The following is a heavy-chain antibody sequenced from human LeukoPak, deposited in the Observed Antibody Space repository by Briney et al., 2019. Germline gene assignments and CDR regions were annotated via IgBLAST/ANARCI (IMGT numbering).Heavy chain of an antibody. J-gene: IGHJ4*02. CDR3: AKDSSVPYGITD. V-gene: IGHV3-23*01. D-gene: IGHD4-17*01. Sequence: GGSLRLSCAASGFTFSKYAMSWVRQAPGKGLEWVSAISGSDGNTFYADSVKGRFTISRDNSKNTLSLQMNSLRAEDTALYYCAKDSSVPYGITDWGQGTLVTVAS. CDR2: ISGSDGNT. CDR1: GFTFSKYA.